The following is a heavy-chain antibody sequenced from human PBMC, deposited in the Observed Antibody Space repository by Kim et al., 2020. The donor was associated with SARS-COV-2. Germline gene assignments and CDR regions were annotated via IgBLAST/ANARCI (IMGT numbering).Heavy chain of an antibody. CDR1: GFTFSGYP. V-gene: IGHV3-30-3*01. D-gene: IGHD1-26*01. CDR3: ATGPIVGTTSNSFDI. J-gene: IGHJ3*02. Sequence: GGSLRLSCAASGFTFSGYPMHWVRHAPGKGLEWVALISYDGNNKYYGDSVKGRFTISRDNSKNTLFVQMNSLRVDDTAVYFCATGPIVGTTSNSFDIWG. CDR2: ISYDGNNK.